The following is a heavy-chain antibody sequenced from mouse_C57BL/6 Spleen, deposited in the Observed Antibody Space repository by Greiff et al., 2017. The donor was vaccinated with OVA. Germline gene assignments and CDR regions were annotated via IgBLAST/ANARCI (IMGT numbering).Heavy chain of an antibody. V-gene: IGHV1-39*01. CDR2: INPNYGTT. D-gene: IGHD1-1*01. Sequence: SGPELVKPGASVKISCKASGYSFTDYNMNWVKQSNGKSLEWIGVINPNYGTTSYNQKFKGKATLTVDQSSSTAYMQLNSLTSEDSAVYYCARSTTVVEEGYFDVWGTGTTVTVSS. CDR1: GYSFTDYN. CDR3: ARSTTVVEEGYFDV. J-gene: IGHJ1*03.